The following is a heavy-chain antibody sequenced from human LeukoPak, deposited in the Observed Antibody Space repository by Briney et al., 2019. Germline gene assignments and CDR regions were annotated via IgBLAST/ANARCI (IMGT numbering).Heavy chain of an antibody. J-gene: IGHJ4*02. CDR1: GYTLTELS. V-gene: IGHV1-2*02. CDR3: ASHTLSHSSPDY. Sequence: GASVKVSCKVSGYTLTELSMHWVRQAPGQGLEWMGWINPNSGGTNYAQKFQGRVTMTRDTSISTAYMELSRLRSDDTAVYYCASHTLSHSSPDYWGQGTLVTVSS. D-gene: IGHD6-6*01. CDR2: INPNSGGT.